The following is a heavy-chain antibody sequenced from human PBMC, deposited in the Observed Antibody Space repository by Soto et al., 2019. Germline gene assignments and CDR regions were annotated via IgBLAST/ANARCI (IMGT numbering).Heavy chain of an antibody. CDR2: IIPIPGTA. CDR1: GGTFSSYA. Sequence: QVQLVQSVAEVKKPGSSVKVSCKASGGTFSSYAISWVRQAPGQGLEWMGGIIPIPGTANYAQKFQGRVTMTADESTSTAYMELSSLRSEDTAVYYCARSQGSSTSLEIYYYYYYGMDVWGQGTTVTVSS. V-gene: IGHV1-69*01. CDR3: ARSQGSSTSLEIYYYYYYGMDV. D-gene: IGHD2-2*01. J-gene: IGHJ6*02.